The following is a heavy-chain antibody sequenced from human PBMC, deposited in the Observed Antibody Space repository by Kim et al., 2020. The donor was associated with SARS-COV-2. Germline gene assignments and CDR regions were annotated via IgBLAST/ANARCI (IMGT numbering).Heavy chain of an antibody. V-gene: IGHV3-30*04. CDR2: ISYDGSNK. Sequence: GGSLRLSCAASGFTFSSYAMHWVRQAPGKGLEWVAVISYDGSNKYYADSVKGRFTISRDNSKNTLYLQMNSLRAEDTAVYYCARDVYGSGSPMMMDYWGQGTLVTVSS. J-gene: IGHJ4*02. CDR3: ARDVYGSGSPMMMDY. D-gene: IGHD3-10*01. CDR1: GFTFSSYA.